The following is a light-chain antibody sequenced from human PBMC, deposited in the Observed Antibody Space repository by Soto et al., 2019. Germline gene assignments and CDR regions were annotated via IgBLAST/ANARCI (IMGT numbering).Light chain of an antibody. V-gene: IGKV1-9*01. Sequence: IQLTQSPSSLSASLGDRVTITCRASQDVAIYLAWYQQKPGEAPKLLIYAASTLYGGVPSRFRGSGSGTDFTLTINSLQPEDFETYYCQQLHDYPITFGQGTRLEIK. CDR2: AAS. CDR3: QQLHDYPIT. J-gene: IGKJ5*01. CDR1: QDVAIY.